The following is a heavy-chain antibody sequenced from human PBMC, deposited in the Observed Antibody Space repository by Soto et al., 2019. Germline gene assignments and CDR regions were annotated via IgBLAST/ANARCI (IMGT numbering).Heavy chain of an antibody. Sequence: QVQLQESGPGLVKPSQTLSLTCTVSGGSISSGDYYWSWIRQPPGKGLEWIGYIYYSGSTYYNPSLKSRVTISVDTSKNQFSLKLSSVTAADTAVYYCVRVRGMIPPGGYYYYGMDVWGQGTTVTVSS. V-gene: IGHV4-30-4*01. J-gene: IGHJ6*02. CDR3: VRVRGMIPPGGYYYYGMDV. CDR2: IYYSGST. D-gene: IGHD3-16*01. CDR1: GGSISSGDYY.